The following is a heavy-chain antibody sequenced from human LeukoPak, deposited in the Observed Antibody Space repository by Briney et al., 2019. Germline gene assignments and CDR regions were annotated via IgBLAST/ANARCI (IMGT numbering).Heavy chain of an antibody. CDR2: IWPSYSET. V-gene: IGHV5-51*01. Sequence: GESLKISCKASGFTFSNYWIGWVRQMPGKGLEWMGVIWPSYSETRYSPSFQGQVTISADKSITTAYLQWSSLKASDTAMYDCAREVGSSSLAFDYWGQGTLVTVPS. CDR3: AREVGSSSLAFDY. CDR1: GFTFSNYW. J-gene: IGHJ4*02. D-gene: IGHD2-2*01.